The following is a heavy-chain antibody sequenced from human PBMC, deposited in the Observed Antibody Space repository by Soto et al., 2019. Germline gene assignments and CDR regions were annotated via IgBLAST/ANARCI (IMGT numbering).Heavy chain of an antibody. CDR2: ISSSGSTI. J-gene: IGHJ4*02. CDR1: GFSFSDYY. D-gene: IGHD6-13*01. V-gene: IGHV3-11*01. Sequence: PGGSLRLSCVASGFSFSDYYMSWIRQAPGKGLEWVSYISSSGSTIYYADSVKGRFTISRDNAKNSLYLQMNSLRAEDTAVYYCARLAAAAFGAFDYWGQGTLVTVSS. CDR3: ARLAAAAFGAFDY.